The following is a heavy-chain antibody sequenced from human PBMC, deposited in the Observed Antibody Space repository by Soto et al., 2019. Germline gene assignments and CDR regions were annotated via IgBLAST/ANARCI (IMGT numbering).Heavy chain of an antibody. Sequence: EAQLLESGGGLVQPGGSLRLSCAVSGFAFSNFAMSCVRQAPGKGLEWVSAIGSSSRGTHYAESVEDRFTISRDDSKNPLYLQLNSLTAADTAVYYCAAPRAAVPHTRYFDPWGQGTPVTVTP. J-gene: IGHJ5*02. CDR3: AAPRAAVPHTRYFDP. V-gene: IGHV3-23*01. D-gene: IGHD6-13*01. CDR2: IGSSSRGT. CDR1: GFAFSNFA.